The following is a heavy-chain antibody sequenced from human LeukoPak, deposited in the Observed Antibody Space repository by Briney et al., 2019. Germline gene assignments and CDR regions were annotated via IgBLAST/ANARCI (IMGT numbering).Heavy chain of an antibody. CDR2: IDWDDDK. D-gene: IGHD3-9*01. CDR1: GFSLSTSGMC. J-gene: IGHJ5*02. V-gene: IGHV2-70*01. Sequence: SGPTLVNPTQTLTLTRTFSGFSLSTSGMCVSWIRQPPGKALEWLALIDWDDDKYYSTSLKTRLTISKDTSKNQVVLTMTNMDPVDTATYYCARIRSPPYYDILTGYSGWFDPWGQGTLVTVSS. CDR3: ARIRSPPYYDILTGYSGWFDP.